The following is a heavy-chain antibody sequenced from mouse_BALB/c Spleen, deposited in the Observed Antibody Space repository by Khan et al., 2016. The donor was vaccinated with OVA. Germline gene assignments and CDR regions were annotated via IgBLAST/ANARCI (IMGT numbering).Heavy chain of an antibody. CDR2: INTYTGEP. CDR3: ARLHGGY. V-gene: IGHV9-3-1*01. CDR1: GYTFTNYV. J-gene: IGHJ2*01. Sequence: QIQLVQSGPELKKPGETVKISCKASGYTFTNYVVNWVKQSPGKGLKWMGWINTYTGEPTYDDDLKGRFAFSLETSASTAFLQINSLKNEDTATYFGARLHGGYWGQGTTLTVSS.